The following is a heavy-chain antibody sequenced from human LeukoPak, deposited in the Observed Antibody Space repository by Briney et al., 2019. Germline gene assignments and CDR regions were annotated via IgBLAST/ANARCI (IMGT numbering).Heavy chain of an antibody. CDR1: GGSISSSSYY. J-gene: IGHJ4*02. CDR2: IYYSGST. D-gene: IGHD2-15*01. CDR3: AGEVDEYCSGGSCSNFDY. V-gene: IGHV4-39*07. Sequence: SETLSLTCTVSGGSISSSSYYWGWIRQPPGKGLEWIGSIYYSGSTYYNPSLKSRVTISVDTSKNQFSLKLSSVTAADTAVYYCAGEVDEYCSGGSCSNFDYWGQGTLVTVSS.